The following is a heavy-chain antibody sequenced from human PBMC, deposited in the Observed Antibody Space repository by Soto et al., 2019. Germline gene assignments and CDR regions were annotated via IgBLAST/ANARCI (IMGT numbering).Heavy chain of an antibody. Sequence: GGSLRLSCAASGFTFSNYAMRWVRQAPGKGLEWVSGISGSGGATYYADSVKGRFTIARDNSKNTLYLQVNSLRAEDTAVYYCAKAYRPKWDYDTFDIWGQGTMVTVSS. CDR1: GFTFSNYA. J-gene: IGHJ3*02. CDR2: ISGSGGAT. D-gene: IGHD1-7*01. CDR3: AKAYRPKWDYDTFDI. V-gene: IGHV3-23*01.